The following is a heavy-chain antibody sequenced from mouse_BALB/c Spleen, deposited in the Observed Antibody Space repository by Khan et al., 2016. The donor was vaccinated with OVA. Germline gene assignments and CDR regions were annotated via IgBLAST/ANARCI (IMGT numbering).Heavy chain of an antibody. CDR3: KRGGGGNRVAY. D-gene: IGHD2-14*01. CDR2: ISTYYGDV. J-gene: IGHJ3*01. V-gene: IGHV1S137*01. Sequence: QVRLQQSGAELVRPGVSVKISCKGSGYTFTDFTMHWVKQSHAKSLEWIGVISTYYGDVTYNQKFKGKATMTVDKSSSTAYMELARLTSEDSAIYYGKRGGGGNRVAYWGQGTLVTVSA. CDR1: GYTFTDFT.